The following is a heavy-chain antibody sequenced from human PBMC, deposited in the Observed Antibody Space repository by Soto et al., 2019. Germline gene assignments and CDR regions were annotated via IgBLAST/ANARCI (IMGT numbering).Heavy chain of an antibody. V-gene: IGHV4-39*01. CDR1: GGSISSSSYF. CDR3: ARHPSDFWFDP. Sequence: PSETLSLTCSVSGGSISSSSYFWGWIRQPPGKGLEWIGSVYYSGSTYYNPSLKSRVTVSVDTSKNQFSLKLSSVTAADTAVYYCARHPSDFWFDPWGQGTLVTAPQ. D-gene: IGHD2-21*02. CDR2: VYYSGST. J-gene: IGHJ5*02.